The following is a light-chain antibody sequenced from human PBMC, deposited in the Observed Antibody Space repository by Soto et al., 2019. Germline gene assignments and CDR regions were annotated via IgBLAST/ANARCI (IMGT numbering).Light chain of an antibody. J-gene: IGKJ1*01. Sequence: EIVMTQSPATVSVSPGERATLSCSASQTVSTYLAWYQQKPGQAPRLLIYGASTRATDIPARFSGSGSGTEFTLTISSLQSEDFAVYYCQQYNDWRRTFGQGTKVEI. CDR2: GAS. V-gene: IGKV3-15*01. CDR3: QQYNDWRRT. CDR1: QTVSTY.